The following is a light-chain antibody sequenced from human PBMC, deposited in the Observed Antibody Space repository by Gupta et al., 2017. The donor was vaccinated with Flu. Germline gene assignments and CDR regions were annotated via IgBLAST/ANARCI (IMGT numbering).Light chain of an antibody. J-gene: IGKJ3*01. Sequence: GTLSVSPGESATLSCRTSQSIDSAYLAWFQQKPGQAPRLLIYGASSRATGIPDRFSGSGSGTDFTLTISRLEPEDFAVYYCQQYGSSVFTFGPGTKVDIK. CDR2: GAS. CDR3: QQYGSSVFT. CDR1: QSIDSAY. V-gene: IGKV3-20*01.